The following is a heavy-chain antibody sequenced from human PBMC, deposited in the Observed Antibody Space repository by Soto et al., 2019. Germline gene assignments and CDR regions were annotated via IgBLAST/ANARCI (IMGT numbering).Heavy chain of an antibody. CDR3: ARGNYGMDV. J-gene: IGHJ6*02. CDR1: GFTFSSYW. Sequence: EMPLVESGGGLVQPGESLRLSCAVSGFTFSSYWMYWVRQAPGKGLVWVSRINSDGSTTYYADSVKGRFTISRDNAKNTLYLQMNSLRAEDTAVYHCARGNYGMDVWGQGTTVTVSS. CDR2: INSDGSTT. V-gene: IGHV3-74*01.